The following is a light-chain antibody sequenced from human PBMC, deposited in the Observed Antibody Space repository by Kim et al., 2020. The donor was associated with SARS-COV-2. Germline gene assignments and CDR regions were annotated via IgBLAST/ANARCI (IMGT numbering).Light chain of an antibody. CDR2: YDR. CDR1: NIGNKN. J-gene: IGLJ1*01. Sequence: APGKTARITCGGDNIGNKNVHWYQQKPGQAPVLVIYYDRDRPSGIPERFSGSNSGNTATLTISRVEAGDEADYYCQVWDSSNDHYVFGTGTKVTV. CDR3: QVWDSSNDHYV. V-gene: IGLV3-21*04.